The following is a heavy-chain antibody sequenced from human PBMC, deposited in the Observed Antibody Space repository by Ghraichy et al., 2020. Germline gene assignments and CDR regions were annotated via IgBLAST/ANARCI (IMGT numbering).Heavy chain of an antibody. Sequence: GGSLRLSCAASGFTFSSYGMHWVRQAPGKGLEWVAVISDDGSNKYYADSVKGRFTISRDNSKNTLYLQMNSLRAEDTAVYYCAKGYVPGRFLEWLQELYGMYVWGQGTTVTVSS. V-gene: IGHV3-30*18. CDR3: AKGYVPGRFLEWLQELYGMYV. CDR1: GFTFSSYG. J-gene: IGHJ6*02. D-gene: IGHD3-3*01. CDR2: ISDDGSNK.